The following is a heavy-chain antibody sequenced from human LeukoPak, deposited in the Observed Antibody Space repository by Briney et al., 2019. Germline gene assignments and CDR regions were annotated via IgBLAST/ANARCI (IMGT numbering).Heavy chain of an antibody. Sequence: SETLSLTCTVSGGSITGYYWNWIRQPAGQGLEWLGRVYSSGVGNYNPSLTSRVTMSVDTSKNQFSLKLTSLTAADTAIYYCAREEFLHEIDSSGYFVYWGQGTLVTVSS. CDR2: VYSSGVG. J-gene: IGHJ4*02. CDR3: AREEFLHEIDSSGYFVY. V-gene: IGHV4-4*07. D-gene: IGHD3-22*01. CDR1: GGSITGYY.